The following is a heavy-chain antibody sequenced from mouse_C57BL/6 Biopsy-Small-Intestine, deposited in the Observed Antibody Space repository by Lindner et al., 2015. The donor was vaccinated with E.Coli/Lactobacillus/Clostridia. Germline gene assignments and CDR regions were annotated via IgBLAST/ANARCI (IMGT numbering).Heavy chain of an antibody. Sequence: VQLQESGGGLMKPGGSLKLSCAASGFTFSDYGMHWVRQAPEKGLEWVAYIRSGSNTIYYADTVKGRFTISRDNAKNTLFLQMTSLRSEDTAMYYCARPDDGDCVSYWYFDVWGTGTTVTVSS. CDR3: ARPDDGDCVSYWYFDV. CDR2: IRSGSNTI. J-gene: IGHJ1*03. D-gene: IGHD2-3*01. V-gene: IGHV5-17*01. CDR1: GFTFSDYG.